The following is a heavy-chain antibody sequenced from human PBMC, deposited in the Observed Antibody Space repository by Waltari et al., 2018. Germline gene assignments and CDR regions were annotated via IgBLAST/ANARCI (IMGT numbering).Heavy chain of an antibody. CDR3: TTNSWYGGDY. Sequence: EVQLVESGGGLVKPGGSLTLSCAASGFTFNNAWMSWVRQAPGKGLAWVGRIKSKTDGGTTDYGAPLKGRFTISRDDSKNTLYLQMSSLKTEDTAVYYCTTNSWYGGDYWGQGTLVTVSS. V-gene: IGHV3-15*01. D-gene: IGHD6-13*01. J-gene: IGHJ4*02. CDR2: IKSKTDGGTT. CDR1: GFTFNNAW.